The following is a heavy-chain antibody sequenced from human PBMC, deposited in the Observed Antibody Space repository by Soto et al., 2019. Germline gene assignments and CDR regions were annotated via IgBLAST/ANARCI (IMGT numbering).Heavy chain of an antibody. D-gene: IGHD6-13*01. V-gene: IGHV3-30*03. Sequence: GGSLRLSCAASGFTFSSYCMHWVRQAPGKGLEWVAVISYDGSNKYYADSVKGRFTISRDNSKNTLSLQMNSLRAEDTAVYYCAIIAAASRDYYYYGMDVWGQGTTVTVSS. J-gene: IGHJ6*02. CDR2: ISYDGSNK. CDR1: GFTFSSYC. CDR3: AIIAAASRDYYYYGMDV.